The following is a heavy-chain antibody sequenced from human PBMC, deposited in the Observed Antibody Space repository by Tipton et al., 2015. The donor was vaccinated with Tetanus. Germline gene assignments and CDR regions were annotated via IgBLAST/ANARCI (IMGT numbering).Heavy chain of an antibody. J-gene: IGHJ3*02. CDR1: GGSISSSSYY. V-gene: IGHV4-39*07. Sequence: GLVKPSETLSLTCTVSGGSISSSSYYWGWIRQPPGKGLEWIGRIYTSGSTNYNPSLKSRVTISVDTSKNQFSLKLSSVTAADTAVYYCAGARRHSGSQGDRDAFDIWGQGTMVTVSS. CDR3: AGARRHSGSQGDRDAFDI. D-gene: IGHD1-26*01. CDR2: IYTSGST.